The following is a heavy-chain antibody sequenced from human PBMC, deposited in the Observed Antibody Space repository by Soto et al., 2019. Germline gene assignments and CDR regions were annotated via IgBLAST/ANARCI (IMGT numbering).Heavy chain of an antibody. CDR3: AKMVTGTYFDY. V-gene: IGHV3-23*01. D-gene: IGHD1-7*01. CDR1: GFTFSSYA. CDR2: ISGSGGST. J-gene: IGHJ4*02. Sequence: EVQLLESGGGLVQPGGSLRLSCAASGFTFSSYAMNWVRQAPGKGLEWVSVISGSGGSTYYADSVKGRFTISRDNSKNTLDLQMNSLRAEDTAVYYCAKMVTGTYFDYWGQGTLVTVSS.